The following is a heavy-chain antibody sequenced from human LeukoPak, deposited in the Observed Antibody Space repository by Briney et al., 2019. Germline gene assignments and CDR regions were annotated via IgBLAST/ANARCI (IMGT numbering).Heavy chain of an antibody. V-gene: IGHV3-74*01. D-gene: IGHD2-8*02. CDR2: INSDGSST. CDR3: ATGLVGFDH. J-gene: IGHJ4*02. Sequence: PGGSLRLSCAASGFTFSSYWMHWIRQAPGKGLVWVSRINSDGSSTAYADSVKGRFTISRDNAKNTVHLQMNSLRVEDTAVYYCATGLVGFDHWGQGTLVTVSS. CDR1: GFTFSSYW.